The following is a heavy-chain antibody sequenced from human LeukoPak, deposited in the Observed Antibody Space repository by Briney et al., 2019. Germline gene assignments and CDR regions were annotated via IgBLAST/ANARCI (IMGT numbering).Heavy chain of an antibody. CDR2: ISAYNGNT. CDR1: GYILTTYG. V-gene: IGHV1-18*01. Sequence: ALGKVCCKASGYILTTYGITWVRQAPGQGLEWMGWISAYNGNTYYAQKVQGRVTVTTDTSTSTAYLELRSLRSDDTAVYYCARATPRGVMITFGGLSLGYWGQGTLVTVSS. CDR3: ARATPRGVMITFGGLSLGY. J-gene: IGHJ4*02. D-gene: IGHD3-16*01.